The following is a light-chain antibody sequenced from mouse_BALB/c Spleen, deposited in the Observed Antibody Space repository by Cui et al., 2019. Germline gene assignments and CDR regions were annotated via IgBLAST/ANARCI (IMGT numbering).Light chain of an antibody. J-gene: IGKJ5*01. Sequence: DIQMTQSPASPSASLAESVTITCLASQTIGTWLAWYQQETGRSPKLMIYAATSVADGVPSRFRGSGSGTKFSFKISSLQAEDFVSYYCQQLYITPLTFGAGTKLELK. CDR1: QTIGTW. CDR2: AAT. V-gene: IGKV12-98*01. CDR3: QQLYITPLT.